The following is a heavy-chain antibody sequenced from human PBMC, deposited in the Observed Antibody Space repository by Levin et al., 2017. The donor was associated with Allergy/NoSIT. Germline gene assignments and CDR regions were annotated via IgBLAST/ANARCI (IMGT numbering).Heavy chain of an antibody. J-gene: IGHJ4*02. CDR1: GFTFSDYY. V-gene: IGHV3-11*01. Sequence: LSLTCAASGFTFSDYYMSWIRQAPGKGLEWVSYISSSGSTIYYADSVKGRFTISRDNAKNSLYLQMNSLRAEDTAVYYCAPSMIWSGYVRQWGQGTLVTVSS. CDR3: APSMIWSGYVRQ. CDR2: ISSSGSTI. D-gene: IGHD3-3*01.